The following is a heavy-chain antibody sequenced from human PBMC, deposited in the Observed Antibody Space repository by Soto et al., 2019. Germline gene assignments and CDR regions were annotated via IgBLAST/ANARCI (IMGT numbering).Heavy chain of an antibody. CDR1: GFTFSDYY. Sequence: QVQLVESGGGLVKPGGSLRLSCAASGFTFSDYYMSWIRQAPGKGLEWVSYISSSSSYTNYADSVKGRFTISRDNAKNLLYLQMNSLRAEDTAVYYCARDDYGDQNFAYWGQGTLVTVSS. J-gene: IGHJ4*02. CDR2: ISSSSSYT. V-gene: IGHV3-11*06. D-gene: IGHD4-17*01. CDR3: ARDDYGDQNFAY.